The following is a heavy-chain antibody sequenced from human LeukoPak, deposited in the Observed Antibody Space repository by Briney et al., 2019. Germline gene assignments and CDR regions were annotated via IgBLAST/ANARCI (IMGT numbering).Heavy chain of an antibody. CDR3: ARRPPEDAFDI. CDR1: GGSISSYY. D-gene: IGHD6-6*01. J-gene: IGHJ3*02. Sequence: PSETLSLTCTVSGGSISSYYWSWIRQPPGKGLEWIGYIYYSGSTYYNPSLKSRVTISVDTSKNQFSLKLSSVTAADTAVYYCARRPPEDAFDIWGQGTMVTVSS. CDR2: IYYSGST. V-gene: IGHV4-59*04.